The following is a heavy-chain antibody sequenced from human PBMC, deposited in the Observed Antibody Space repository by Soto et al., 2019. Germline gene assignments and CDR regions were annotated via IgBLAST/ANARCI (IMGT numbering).Heavy chain of an antibody. CDR3: ARVAGYGSGSRCFDN. CDR2: TVAGSGNR. Sequence: QVQLMQSGAEVTKPGASVRLSCKTSGYSFTSYGLSWVRQAPGQGLEWMGWTVAGSGNRIYAQKFQDRINMNTDTSTKSGDMELRSLRSDDSALYFCARVAGYGSGSRCFDNWGQGTLVTVSS. D-gene: IGHD3-10*01. V-gene: IGHV1-18*01. CDR1: GYSFTSYG. J-gene: IGHJ4*02.